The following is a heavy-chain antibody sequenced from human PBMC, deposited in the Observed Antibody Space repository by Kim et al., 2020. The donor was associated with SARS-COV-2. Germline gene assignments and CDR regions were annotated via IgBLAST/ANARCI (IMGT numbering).Heavy chain of an antibody. CDR3: ASSTTPSSWRKHYYYYMDV. CDR2: ISSSSSYI. V-gene: IGHV3-21*01. D-gene: IGHD6-13*01. J-gene: IGHJ6*03. Sequence: GGSLRLSCAASGFTFSSYSMNWVRQAPGKGLEWVSSISSSSSYIYYADSVKGRFTISRDNAKNSLYLQMNSLRAEDTAVYYCASSTTPSSWRKHYYYYMDVWGKGTTVTVSS. CDR1: GFTFSSYS.